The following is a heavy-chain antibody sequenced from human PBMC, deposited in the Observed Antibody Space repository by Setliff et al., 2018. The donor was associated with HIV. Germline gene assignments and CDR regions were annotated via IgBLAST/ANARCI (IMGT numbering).Heavy chain of an antibody. V-gene: IGHV5-51*01. J-gene: IGHJ4*02. D-gene: IGHD2-15*01. CDR1: GYSFTSYW. CDR2: IYPGDSDT. Sequence: GESLKISCKGSGYSFTSYWIGWVSQMPGKGLEWMGIIYPGDSDTRYSPSSQGQVTISADKSISTAYLQWSSLKASDTAMYYCARGRGGYFGGGRYYNLPYFDSWGQGTLVTVSS. CDR3: ARGRGGYFGGGRYYNLPYFDS.